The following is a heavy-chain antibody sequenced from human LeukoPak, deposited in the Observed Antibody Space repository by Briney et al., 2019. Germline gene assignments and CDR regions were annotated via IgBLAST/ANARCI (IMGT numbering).Heavy chain of an antibody. J-gene: IGHJ4*02. V-gene: IGHV1-69*01. CDR1: GGTFSSYA. Sequence: SSVKVSCKASGGTFSSYAISWVRQAPGQGLEWMGGIIPIFGTANYAQKFQGRVTITADESTSIAYMELSSLRSEDTAVYYCARPSHYDFWSGYSSQDYYFDYWGQGTLVTVSS. D-gene: IGHD3-3*01. CDR2: IIPIFGTA. CDR3: ARPSHYDFWSGYSSQDYYFDY.